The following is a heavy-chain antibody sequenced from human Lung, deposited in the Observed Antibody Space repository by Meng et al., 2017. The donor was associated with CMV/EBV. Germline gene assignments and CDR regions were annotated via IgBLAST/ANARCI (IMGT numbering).Heavy chain of an antibody. V-gene: IGHV4-39*07. Sequence: GSLRLSCTVSGGSISSSTYYWGWVRQPPGKGLEWIGSLYYSGSTYYNPSLKSRVTISVDTSMNQFSLKLSSVTAADTAMYYCARGDSGSYYFDYWGQGXLVTVSS. CDR3: ARGDSGSYYFDY. J-gene: IGHJ4*02. CDR1: GGSISSSTYY. CDR2: LYYSGST. D-gene: IGHD1-26*01.